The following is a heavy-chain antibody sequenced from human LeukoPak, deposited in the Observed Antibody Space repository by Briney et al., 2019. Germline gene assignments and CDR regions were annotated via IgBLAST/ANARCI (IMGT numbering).Heavy chain of an antibody. CDR3: ARAVITFGGVVAKGFDC. J-gene: IGHJ4*02. CDR1: GGSFSSYN. Sequence: SETLSPTCTVSGGSFSSYNWSWIRQPPGEGLEWIGYIYYSGSTDYNPSLKSRVTISVDTSKNQFSLNLSSVTAADTAVYYCARAVITFGGVVAKGFDCWGQGTLVTVSS. D-gene: IGHD3-16*02. V-gene: IGHV4-59*01. CDR2: IYYSGST.